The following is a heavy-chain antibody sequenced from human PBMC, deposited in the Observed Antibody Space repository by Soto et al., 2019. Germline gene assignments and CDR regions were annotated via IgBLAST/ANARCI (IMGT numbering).Heavy chain of an antibody. CDR3: ARSRGYSGYDLPPDAFDI. J-gene: IGHJ3*02. V-gene: IGHV4-39*01. CDR2: IYYSGST. D-gene: IGHD5-12*01. Sequence: SETLSLTCTVSGGSTSSSSYYWGWIRQPPGKGLEWIGSIYYSGSTYYNPSLKSRVTISVDTSKNQFSLKLSSVTAADTAVYYCARSRGYSGYDLPPDAFDIWGQGTMVTVSS. CDR1: GGSTSSSSYY.